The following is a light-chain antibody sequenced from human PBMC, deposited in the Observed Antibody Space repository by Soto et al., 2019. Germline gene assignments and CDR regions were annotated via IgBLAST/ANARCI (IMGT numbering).Light chain of an antibody. CDR2: EVS. CDR3: SSYTSSSTYV. V-gene: IGLV2-18*02. Sequence: QSVLTQPPSVSGSPGQSVTISCTGTSSDVGSYNRVSWYQQPPGTAPKLMIYEVSNRPSGVPDHFSGSKSGNTASLTISGLQAEDEADYSCSSYTSSSTYVFGTGPKVTVL. J-gene: IGLJ1*01. CDR1: SSDVGSYNR.